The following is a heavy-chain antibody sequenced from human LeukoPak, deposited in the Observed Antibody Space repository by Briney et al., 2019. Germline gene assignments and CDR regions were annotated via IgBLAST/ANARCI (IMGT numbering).Heavy chain of an antibody. CDR2: INTDGSNA. Sequence: GGSLRLSCATSGFTFSSFWMHWVRQATGKGLVWVSRINTDGSNAIYADSVKGRFTISRDNSKNTLFLQMGSLRADDMAVYYCAGGSNHWFDPWGQGTLVTVSS. V-gene: IGHV3-74*01. CDR3: AGGSNHWFDP. J-gene: IGHJ5*02. CDR1: GFTFSSFW. D-gene: IGHD1-14*01.